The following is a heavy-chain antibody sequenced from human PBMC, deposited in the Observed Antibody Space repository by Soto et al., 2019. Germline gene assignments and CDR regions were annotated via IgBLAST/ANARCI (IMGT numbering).Heavy chain of an antibody. Sequence: QVRLQSRGADLSRHSRPWPLTCPGYAGSLIVTDWSWIGQPPGKGPEWIGEITHGGSTNHNPALKSRVTVSIDTSKNQFSLKLSSVTAADTAVYYCAIIWRSGYRAFDYWGQGTLVTVSS. CDR3: AIIWRSGYRAFDY. D-gene: IGHD3-10*01. CDR2: ITHGGST. V-gene: IGHV4-34*01. J-gene: IGHJ4*02. CDR1: AGSLIVTD.